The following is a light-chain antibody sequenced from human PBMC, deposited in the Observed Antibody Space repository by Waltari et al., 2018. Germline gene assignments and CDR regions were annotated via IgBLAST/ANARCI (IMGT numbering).Light chain of an antibody. V-gene: IGLV2-14*01. Sequence: QSALTQPASVSGSPGKSIPHSCTGTSNAVGGYGYVSWYQQYPGKAPKLIIYEVSYRPSGISTRFSGSKSGNTASLTISGLQAEDEADYYCSSHTSSVPHVFGTGTRVTVV. CDR3: SSHTSSVPHV. J-gene: IGLJ1*01. CDR2: EVS. CDR1: SNAVGGYGY.